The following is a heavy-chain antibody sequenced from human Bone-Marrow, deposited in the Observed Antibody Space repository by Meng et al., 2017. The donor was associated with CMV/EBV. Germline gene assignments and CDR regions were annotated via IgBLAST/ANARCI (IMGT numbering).Heavy chain of an antibody. D-gene: IGHD3-3*01. Sequence: ASVKVSCKASGYTFTSYGISWVRQAPGQGLEWMGWISAYNGNTNYAQKLQGRVTMTTDTSTSTAYMELRSLRSDDTAVYYCARHRITIFGVVILYYFAYWGPGALVTCCS. CDR1: GYTFTSYG. J-gene: IGHJ4*02. V-gene: IGHV1-18*01. CDR3: ARHRITIFGVVILYYFAY. CDR2: ISAYNGNT.